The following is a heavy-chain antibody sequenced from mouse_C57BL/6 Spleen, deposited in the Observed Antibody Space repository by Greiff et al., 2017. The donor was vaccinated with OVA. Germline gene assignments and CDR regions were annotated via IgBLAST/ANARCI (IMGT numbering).Heavy chain of an antibody. CDR3: ARRGLPYYFDY. J-gene: IGHJ2*01. Sequence: QVQLKESGAELVRPGASVKLSCKASGYTFTDYYINWVKQRPGQGLEWIARIYPGSGNTYYNEKFKGKATLTAEKSSSTAYMQLSSLTSEDSAVYFCARRGLPYYFDYWGQGTTLTVSS. D-gene: IGHD2-4*01. CDR1: GYTFTDYY. V-gene: IGHV1-76*01. CDR2: IYPGSGNT.